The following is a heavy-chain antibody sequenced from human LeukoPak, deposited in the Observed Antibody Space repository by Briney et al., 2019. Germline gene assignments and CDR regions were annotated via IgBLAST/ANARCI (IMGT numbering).Heavy chain of an antibody. CDR3: ARGGRLGSDP. J-gene: IGHJ5*02. V-gene: IGHV4-31*03. D-gene: IGHD2-21*01. CDR1: GGSISSGGYY. Sequence: SETQSLTCTVSGGSISSGGYYWSWIRQHPGKGLEWIGYIYYSGSTYYNPSLKSRVTISVDTSKNQFSLKLSSVTAADTAVYYCARGGRLGSDPWGQGTLVTVSS. CDR2: IYYSGST.